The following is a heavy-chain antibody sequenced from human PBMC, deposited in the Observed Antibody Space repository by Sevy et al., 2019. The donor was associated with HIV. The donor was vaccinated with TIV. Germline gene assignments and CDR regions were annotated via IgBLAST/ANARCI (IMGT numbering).Heavy chain of an antibody. D-gene: IGHD2-15*01. CDR2: ISSSSNYI. CDR1: GFTFSTYS. J-gene: IGHJ4*02. CDR3: ARDDIVARDYFDY. V-gene: IGHV3-21*01. Sequence: GGSLRLSCVAPGFTFSTYSMNWVRQAPGKGLEWVSSISSSSNYIYYADSVKGRFTISRDNAKNSLYLHMNSLRAEDTAVYYCARDDIVARDYFDYWGQGTLVTVSS.